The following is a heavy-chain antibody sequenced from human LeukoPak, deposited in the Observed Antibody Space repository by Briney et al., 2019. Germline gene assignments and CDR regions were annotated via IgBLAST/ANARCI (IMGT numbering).Heavy chain of an antibody. Sequence: SETLSLTCTVSGGSISSSSYYWGWIRQPPGKGLEWIGSIYYSGSTYYNPSLKSRVTISVDTSKNQFSLKLSSVTAADTAVYYCATGEVGVRSAFDIWGQGTMVTVSS. CDR1: GGSISSSSYY. V-gene: IGHV4-39*07. J-gene: IGHJ3*02. CDR3: ATGEVGVRSAFDI. D-gene: IGHD1-26*01. CDR2: IYYSGST.